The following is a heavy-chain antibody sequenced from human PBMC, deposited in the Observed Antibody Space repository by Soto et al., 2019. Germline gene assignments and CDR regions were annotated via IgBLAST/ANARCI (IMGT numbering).Heavy chain of an antibody. V-gene: IGHV3-30*18. D-gene: IGHD1-26*01. J-gene: IGHJ3*02. Sequence: HPGGSLRLSCEASEVTFSSYGMHWVRQAPGKGLEWVTMISYDGTKKYYADSVKGRFTISRDNSKNTLYLQMNNMRTEDTAVYYCAKEGVGATRAFDIWGPGTMVTVSS. CDR2: ISYDGTKK. CDR1: EVTFSSYG. CDR3: AKEGVGATRAFDI.